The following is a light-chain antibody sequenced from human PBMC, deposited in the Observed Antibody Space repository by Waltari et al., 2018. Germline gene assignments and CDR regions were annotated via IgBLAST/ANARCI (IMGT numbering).Light chain of an antibody. Sequence: SYELTQPPSVSVSPGQTASITCSGDKLGDKYACWYQQKPGQSPVLVIYQDSKRPSGIPGRFSGSNSGNPATLTISGTQAMDEADYYCQAWDSSTAYVVFGGGTKLTVL. CDR2: QDS. CDR3: QAWDSSTAYVV. J-gene: IGLJ2*01. V-gene: IGLV3-1*01. CDR1: KLGDKY.